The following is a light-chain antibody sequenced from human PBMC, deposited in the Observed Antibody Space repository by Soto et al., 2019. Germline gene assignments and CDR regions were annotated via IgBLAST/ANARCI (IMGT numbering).Light chain of an antibody. J-gene: IGKJ1*01. Sequence: EIVLTQSPASLSLSPWERATLSCWASQSVTSNYLAWYQQKSGQAPRLLISGASSRATGIPDRFSGSGSGTDFTLTISRLEPEDFAVYYCQHYNNWPPWTFGQGTKVDIK. CDR3: QHYNNWPPWT. CDR1: QSVTSNY. V-gene: IGKV3-20*01. CDR2: GAS.